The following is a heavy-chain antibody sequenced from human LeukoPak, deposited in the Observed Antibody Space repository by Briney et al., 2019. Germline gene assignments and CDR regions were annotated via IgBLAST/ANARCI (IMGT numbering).Heavy chain of an antibody. CDR2: IYTSGST. V-gene: IGHV4-4*07. CDR1: GGSISSYY. J-gene: IGHJ3*02. Sequence: SETLSLTCTVSGGSISSYYWNWLRQPAGKGLEWIGRIYTSGSTNYNPSLKSRVTMSVDTSKNQFSLKLSSVTAADTAVYYCARGSGSYIVHAFDIWGQGTMVTVSS. D-gene: IGHD3-10*01. CDR3: ARGSGSYIVHAFDI.